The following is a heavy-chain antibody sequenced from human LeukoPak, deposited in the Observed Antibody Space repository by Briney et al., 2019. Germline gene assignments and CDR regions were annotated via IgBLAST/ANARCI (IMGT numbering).Heavy chain of an antibody. D-gene: IGHD1-26*01. Sequence: SETLSLTCTVSGGSISSGSYFWSWIRQPAGKGLEWIGRIYIGGSTNYNASLKSRVTISIDTSKNQLSLKLSSVTAADTAVYYCAREPHSSGSYSGDAFDIWGQGTMVTVSS. CDR3: AREPHSSGSYSGDAFDI. CDR1: GGSISSGSYF. CDR2: IYIGGST. J-gene: IGHJ3*02. V-gene: IGHV4-61*02.